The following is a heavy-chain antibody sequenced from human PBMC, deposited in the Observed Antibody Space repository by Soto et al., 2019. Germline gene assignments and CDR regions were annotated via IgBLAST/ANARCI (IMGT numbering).Heavy chain of an antibody. J-gene: IGHJ6*03. Sequence: PSETLSLTCTFSGFSISSYYWIWIRQPPGKGLEWIGYIYYSGSTNYNPSLKSRVTISVDTSKNQFSLKLSSVTAADTAVYYCARVVDTAMQYYYYYYMDVWGKGTTLTVSS. CDR1: GFSISSYY. D-gene: IGHD5-18*01. CDR2: IYYSGST. V-gene: IGHV4-59*01. CDR3: ARVVDTAMQYYYYYYMDV.